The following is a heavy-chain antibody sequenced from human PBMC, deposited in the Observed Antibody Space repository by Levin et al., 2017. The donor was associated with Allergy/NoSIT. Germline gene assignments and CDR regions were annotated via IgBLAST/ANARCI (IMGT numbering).Heavy chain of an antibody. D-gene: IGHD5-18*01. V-gene: IGHV3-9*01. CDR3: TKDIFRQYSLGSTFEVYGLDV. J-gene: IGHJ6*02. CDR2: ISWSSHSL. CDR1: GFIFEDYA. Sequence: GGSLRLSCEASGFIFEDYAMHWVRQVPGKGLEWVAGISWSSHSLGYADSVKGRFTISRDNAKNSLYLQMYSLRFEDPALYYCTKDIFRQYSLGSTFEVYGLDVWGHGTAVTV.